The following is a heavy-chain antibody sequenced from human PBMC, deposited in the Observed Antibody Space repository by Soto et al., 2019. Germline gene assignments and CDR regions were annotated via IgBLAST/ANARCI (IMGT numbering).Heavy chain of an antibody. Sequence: PSETLSLTCTVSGGSISSYYWSWIRQPPGKGREGIVYIYYSGSTNYNPSLKSRVTISVDTSKNQFSLKLSSVTAADTAVYYCARDMLSSGGWFDPWGQGTLVTVSS. CDR1: GGSISSYY. CDR3: ARDMLSSGGWFDP. V-gene: IGHV4-59*01. J-gene: IGHJ5*02. D-gene: IGHD3-16*01. CDR2: IYYSGST.